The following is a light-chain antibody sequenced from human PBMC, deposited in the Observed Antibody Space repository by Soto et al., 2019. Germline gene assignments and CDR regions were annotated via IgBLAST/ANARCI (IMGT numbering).Light chain of an antibody. CDR1: QSISSW. V-gene: IGKV1-5*03. CDR3: QQYKNYPWT. J-gene: IGKJ1*01. CDR2: KAS. Sequence: IHMTHSPSTLCGSWGDIVAITCRASQSISSWLAWYQHKPGKAPKLLIHKASSLEAGVPSRFSGSGSGTEFSLTISSLQPDDFATYYCQQYKNYPWTFGQGTKVDIK.